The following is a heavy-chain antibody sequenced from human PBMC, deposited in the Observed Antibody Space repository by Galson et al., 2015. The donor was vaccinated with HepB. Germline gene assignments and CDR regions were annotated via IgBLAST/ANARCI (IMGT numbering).Heavy chain of an antibody. D-gene: IGHD5-24*01. CDR3: ARGAVDGYNQIWPFDY. V-gene: IGHV1-69*01. Sequence: QSGAEVKKPGESLTISCKASGGTFSSYAISWVRQAPGQGLEWMGGIIPIFGTANYAQKFQGRVTITADESTSTAYMELSSLRSEDTAVYYCARGAVDGYNQIWPFDYWGQGTLVTVSS. J-gene: IGHJ4*02. CDR2: IIPIFGTA. CDR1: GGTFSSYA.